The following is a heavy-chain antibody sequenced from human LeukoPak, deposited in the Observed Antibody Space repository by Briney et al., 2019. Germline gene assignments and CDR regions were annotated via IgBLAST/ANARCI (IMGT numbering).Heavy chain of an antibody. Sequence: SETLSLTCAVSDYSISSGYYWGWIRQPPGKGLEWIGSIYHSGSTYYNPSLKSRVTISVDTSKNQFSLKLNSVTAADTAVYYCARDRKAVAGTGYWGQGTQVTVSS. D-gene: IGHD6-19*01. CDR3: ARDRKAVAGTGY. CDR2: IYHSGST. V-gene: IGHV4-38-2*02. CDR1: DYSISSGYY. J-gene: IGHJ4*02.